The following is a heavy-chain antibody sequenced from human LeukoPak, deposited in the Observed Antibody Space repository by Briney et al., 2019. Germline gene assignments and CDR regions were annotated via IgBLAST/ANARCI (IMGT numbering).Heavy chain of an antibody. V-gene: IGHV3-7*01. CDR2: IKQDGSEK. D-gene: IGHD6-13*01. CDR3: AKDGPLGGSSWFTLYFDF. J-gene: IGHJ4*02. CDR1: GFTFSSYA. Sequence: GGSLRLSCAASGFTFSSYAMSWVRQAPGKGLEWVANIKQDGSEKYYVDSVKGRFTISRDNAKNSLYLQMNSLRPEDTAVYYCAKDGPLGGSSWFTLYFDFWGQGTLVTVSS.